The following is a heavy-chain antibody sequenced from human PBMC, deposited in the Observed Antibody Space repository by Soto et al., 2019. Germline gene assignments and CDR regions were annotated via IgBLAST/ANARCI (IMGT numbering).Heavy chain of an antibody. CDR1: GYTFTSYD. Sequence: ASVKVSCKASGYTFTSYDINWVRQATGQGLEWMGWMNPNSGNTGYAQKFRGRVTMTRNTSISTAYMELSSLRSEDTAVYYCARVPAVVVPAAIPYYYYYYGMDVWGQGTTVTVSS. CDR3: ARVPAVVVPAAIPYYYYYYGMDV. V-gene: IGHV1-8*01. D-gene: IGHD2-2*02. CDR2: MNPNSGNT. J-gene: IGHJ6*02.